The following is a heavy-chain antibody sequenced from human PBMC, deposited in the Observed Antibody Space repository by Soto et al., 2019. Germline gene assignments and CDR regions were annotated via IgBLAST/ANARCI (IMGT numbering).Heavy chain of an antibody. CDR1: GFTFSTYS. CDR2: ISSSSSAI. Sequence: EVQLVESGGGLVQPGGSLRLSCAASGFTFSTYSRNWVRQAPGKGLEWVSYISSSSSAIYYADSVRGRFTISRDNAKNSLYLQMNSLRAEDTAVYYCARGGNAPDYWGQGTLVTVSS. CDR3: ARGGNAPDY. V-gene: IGHV3-48*01. J-gene: IGHJ4*02. D-gene: IGHD2-2*01.